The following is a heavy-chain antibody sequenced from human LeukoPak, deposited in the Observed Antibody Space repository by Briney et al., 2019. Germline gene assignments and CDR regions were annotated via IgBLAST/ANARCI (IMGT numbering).Heavy chain of an antibody. D-gene: IGHD6-6*01. CDR1: GGSISSYY. Sequence: SETLSLTCTVSGGSISSYYWSWIRQPPGKGLEWIGYIYYSGSTNYNPSLKSRVTISVDTSKNQFSLKLSSVTAADTVVYYCARGEFSSSSSRAFDIWGQGTMVTVSS. J-gene: IGHJ3*02. V-gene: IGHV4-59*01. CDR2: IYYSGST. CDR3: ARGEFSSSSSRAFDI.